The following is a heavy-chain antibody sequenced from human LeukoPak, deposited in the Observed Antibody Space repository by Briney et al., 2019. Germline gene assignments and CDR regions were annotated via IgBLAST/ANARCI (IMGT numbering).Heavy chain of an antibody. CDR1: GYTFTSYD. CDR3: ARVVDTAMVIGY. V-gene: IGHV1-8*01. J-gene: IGHJ4*02. D-gene: IGHD5-18*01. Sequence: ASVKVSCKASGYTFTSYDINWVRQATGQGLEWMGWMNPNSGNTGYAQKFQGRVTMTRNTSISTAYMELSSLGSEDTAVYYCARVVDTAMVIGYWGQGTLVTVSS. CDR2: MNPNSGNT.